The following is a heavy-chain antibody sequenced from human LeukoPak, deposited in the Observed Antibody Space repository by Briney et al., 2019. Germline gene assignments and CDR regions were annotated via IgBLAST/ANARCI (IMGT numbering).Heavy chain of an antibody. D-gene: IGHD4-17*01. V-gene: IGHV3-23*01. CDR1: GFTFSSYA. J-gene: IGHJ4*02. Sequence: PGGSLRLSCAASGFTFSSYAMNWVRQAPGKGLEWVSAITGSGGRTYYADSVKGRFTISRDNSKNTLYLQMNSLRAEDTAVYYCAKDENGDYANYFDYWGQGTLVTVSS. CDR2: ITGSGGRT. CDR3: AKDENGDYANYFDY.